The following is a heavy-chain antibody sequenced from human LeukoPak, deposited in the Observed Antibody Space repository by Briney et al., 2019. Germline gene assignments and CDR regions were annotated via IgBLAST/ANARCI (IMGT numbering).Heavy chain of an antibody. CDR3: ARGSGGLLWFGELTKPRITGAFDI. J-gene: IGHJ3*02. D-gene: IGHD3-10*01. CDR1: GFTFSSYS. CDR2: ISSSSSYI. V-gene: IGHV3-21*01. Sequence: GSLRLSCAASGFTFSSYSMNWVRQAPGKGLEWVSSISSSSSYIYYADSVKGRFTISRDNAKDSLYLQMNSLRAEDTAVYYCARGSGGLLWFGELTKPRITGAFDIWGQGTMVTVSS.